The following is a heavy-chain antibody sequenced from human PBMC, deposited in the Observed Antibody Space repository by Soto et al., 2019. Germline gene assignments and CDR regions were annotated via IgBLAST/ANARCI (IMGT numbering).Heavy chain of an antibody. CDR3: ERVRVDIVATIYWFDP. CDR1: GGSISSYY. CDR2: IYYSGST. Sequence: QVQLQESGPGLVKPSETLSLTCTVSGGSISSYYWSWIRQPPGKGLEWIGYIYYSGSTNYNPSLKSRVTISVDTSKNQFSLKLSSVTAADTAVYYCERVRVDIVATIYWFDPWGQGTLVTVSS. J-gene: IGHJ5*02. V-gene: IGHV4-59*01. D-gene: IGHD5-12*01.